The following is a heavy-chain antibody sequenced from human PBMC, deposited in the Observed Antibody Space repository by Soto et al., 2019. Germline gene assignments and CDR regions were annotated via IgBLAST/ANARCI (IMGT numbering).Heavy chain of an antibody. V-gene: IGHV3-30*18. CDR2: ISYDGSNT. D-gene: IGHD1-26*01. J-gene: IGHJ4*02. CDR1: GFTFNIYG. Sequence: QVQLVESGGGVVQPGRSLRLSCAASGFTFNIYGMHWVRQAPGKGLEWVGVISYDGSNTYYADSVKGRVNIARDNSRNTLYLQMNSLRPDDTPVYYCAKDRSRRRWVGATDIDDWGQGTLVTVSS. CDR3: AKDRSRRRWVGATDIDD.